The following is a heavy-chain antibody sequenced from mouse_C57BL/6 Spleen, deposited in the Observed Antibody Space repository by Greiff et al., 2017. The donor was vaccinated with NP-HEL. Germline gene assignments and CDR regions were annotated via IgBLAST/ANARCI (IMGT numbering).Heavy chain of an antibody. CDR1: GYTFTDYY. D-gene: IGHD2-2*01. Sequence: QVQLKESGAELVRPGASVKLSCKASGYTFTDYYINWVKQRPGQGLEWIARIYPGSGNTYYNEKFKGKATLTAEKSSSTAYMQLSSLTSEDSAVYYCAFTMVTGVYFDYWGQGTTLTVSS. CDR2: IYPGSGNT. V-gene: IGHV1-76*01. CDR3: AFTMVTGVYFDY. J-gene: IGHJ2*01.